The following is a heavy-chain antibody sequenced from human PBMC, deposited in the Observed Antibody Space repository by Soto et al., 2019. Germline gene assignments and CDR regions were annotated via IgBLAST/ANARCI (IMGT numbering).Heavy chain of an antibody. CDR2: IYSGGST. V-gene: IGHV3-53*01. D-gene: IGHD2-21*02. CDR3: ATRTDCGGDCCDGSAAWGTVDY. CDR1: GFTVSSNY. Sequence: EVQLVESGGGLIQPGGSLRLSCAASGFTVSSNYMSWVRQAPGKGLEWVSVIYSGGSTYYADSVKGRFTISRDNSKNTLYLQMNSLRAEDTAVYYCATRTDCGGDCCDGSAAWGTVDYWGQGTLVTVSS. J-gene: IGHJ4*02.